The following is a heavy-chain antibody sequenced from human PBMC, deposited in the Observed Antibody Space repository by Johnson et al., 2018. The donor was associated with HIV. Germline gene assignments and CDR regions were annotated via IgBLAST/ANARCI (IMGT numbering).Heavy chain of an antibody. D-gene: IGHD1-26*01. CDR2: ISYDGNNK. CDR3: ASPSGSSRLAFDI. Sequence: QMQLVESGGGVVQPGRSLRLSCAVSGFTFSSYALHWVRQAPGTGLEWVAVISYDGNNKYYADSVKGRFTISRDNSKNTLYLQMNSLRAEDTAVYYCASPSGSSRLAFDIWGQGTMVTVSS. J-gene: IGHJ3*02. V-gene: IGHV3-30-3*01. CDR1: GFTFSSYA.